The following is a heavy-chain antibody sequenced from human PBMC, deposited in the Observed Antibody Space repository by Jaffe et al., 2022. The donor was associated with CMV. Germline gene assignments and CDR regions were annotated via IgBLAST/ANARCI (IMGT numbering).Heavy chain of an antibody. CDR1: GFTFDDYA. CDR3: AKENTGYSSSWYVVDLVFYYGMDV. V-gene: IGHV3-9*01. Sequence: EVQLVESGGGLVQPGRSLRLSCAASGFTFDDYAMHWVRQAPGKGLEWVSGISWNSGSIGYADSVKGRFTISRDNAKNSLYLQMNSLRAEDTALYYCAKENTGYSSSWYVVDLVFYYGMDVWGQGTTVTVSS. D-gene: IGHD6-13*01. CDR2: ISWNSGSI. J-gene: IGHJ6*02.